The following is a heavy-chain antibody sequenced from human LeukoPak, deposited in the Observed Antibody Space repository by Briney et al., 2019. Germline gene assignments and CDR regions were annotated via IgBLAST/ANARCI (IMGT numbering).Heavy chain of an antibody. CDR2: ITTSGSKR. J-gene: IGHJ4*02. D-gene: IGHD3-3*01. V-gene: IGHV3-48*03. CDR3: ARDFGSSIDY. CDR1: GFTFSFFE. Sequence: GGSLRLSCEASGFTFSFFEMNWVRQAPGKGLEWISYITTSGSKRYYADSVKGRFTISRDDAKNSLYLQMNSLGAEDTAIYYCARDFGSSIDYWGQGTLVTVSS.